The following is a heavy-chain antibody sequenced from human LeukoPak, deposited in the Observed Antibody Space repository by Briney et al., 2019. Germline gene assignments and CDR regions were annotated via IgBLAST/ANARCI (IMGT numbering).Heavy chain of an antibody. V-gene: IGHV3-21*01. CDR1: GFTFSSYS. CDR2: ISISSSYI. J-gene: IGHJ4*02. Sequence: GGSLSLSYAASGFTFSSYSMNWVRQAPGKGLEWVSSISISSSYIYYADSVKGRFTIPRDNAKNSLYLQMNSLRAEDTAVYYCARNYYGSGSYYYWGQGTLVTVSS. CDR3: ARNYYGSGSYYY. D-gene: IGHD3-10*01.